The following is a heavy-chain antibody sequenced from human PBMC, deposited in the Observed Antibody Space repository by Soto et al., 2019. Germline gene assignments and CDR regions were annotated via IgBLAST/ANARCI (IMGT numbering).Heavy chain of an antibody. V-gene: IGHV3-48*03. CDR1: GFTFNSSE. D-gene: IGHD2-2*01. J-gene: IGHJ4*02. Sequence: LRLSCAASGFTFNSSEMTWVRQAPGKGLEWISSITRSATFIYYADSVKGRFTVSRDNAKNSLYLQMNSLRAEDTAVYYCVRPYCSSSTCYGYFEHWGQGTLVTVSS. CDR3: VRPYCSSSTCYGYFEH. CDR2: ITRSATFI.